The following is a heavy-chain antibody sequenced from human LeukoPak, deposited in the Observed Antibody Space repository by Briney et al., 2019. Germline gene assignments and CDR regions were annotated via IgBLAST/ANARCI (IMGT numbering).Heavy chain of an antibody. CDR2: ISTSGSTT. Sequence: GGSLRLSCAASGFTFSSYQMNWVRQAPGKGLEWVSHISTSGSTTYYADSVKGRFTISRDNAKNSLYLQMNSLRAEDTAVYYCARLFSTAHYWGQGALVTVSS. CDR3: ARLFSTAHY. CDR1: GFTFSSYQ. J-gene: IGHJ4*02. V-gene: IGHV3-48*03. D-gene: IGHD2-21*01.